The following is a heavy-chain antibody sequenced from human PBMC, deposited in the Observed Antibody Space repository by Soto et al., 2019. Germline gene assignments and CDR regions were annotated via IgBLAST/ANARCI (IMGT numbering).Heavy chain of an antibody. CDR2: MNPNSGNT. J-gene: IGHJ6*03. CDR1: GYTFTSYD. D-gene: IGHD3-3*01. V-gene: IGHV1-8*02. Sequence: ASVKVSCKASGYTFTSYDINWVRQATGQGLEWMGWMNPNSGNTGYAQKFQGRVTMTRNTSISTAYMELSSLRTEDAAVYYSARGRLGIFCASYYYYYMDVWGKGTPVTVSS. CDR3: ARGRLGIFCASYYYYYMDV.